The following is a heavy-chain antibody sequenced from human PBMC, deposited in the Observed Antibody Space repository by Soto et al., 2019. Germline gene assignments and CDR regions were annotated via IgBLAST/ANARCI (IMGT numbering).Heavy chain of an antibody. Sequence: SETLSLTCTVSGGSISSYYWSWIRQPPGKGLEWIGYIYYSGSTNYNPSLKSRVTISVDTSKNQFSLKLSSVTAADTAVYYYARGVLGYCSGGSCSHDAFDIWGQGTMVTVSS. CDR3: ARGVLGYCSGGSCSHDAFDI. D-gene: IGHD2-15*01. CDR1: GGSISSYY. CDR2: IYYSGST. J-gene: IGHJ3*02. V-gene: IGHV4-59*01.